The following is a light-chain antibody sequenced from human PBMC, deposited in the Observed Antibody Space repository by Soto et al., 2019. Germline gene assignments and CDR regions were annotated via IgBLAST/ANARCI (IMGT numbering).Light chain of an antibody. Sequence: DIQMTQSPSSLSASVGDRVTISCRASQSILNYVSWYQQKPGTAPKLLIRAASTLQSGVPSRFSGSGSGTDFTLTISSLQIEDFATYFCQQSDSTPQTFGQGTNVEI. CDR2: AAS. V-gene: IGKV1-39*01. J-gene: IGKJ1*01. CDR3: QQSDSTPQT. CDR1: QSILNY.